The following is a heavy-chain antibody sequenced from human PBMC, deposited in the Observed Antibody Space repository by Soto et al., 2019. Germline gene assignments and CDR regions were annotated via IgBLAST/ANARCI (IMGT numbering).Heavy chain of an antibody. V-gene: IGHV3-48*02. Sequence: EVQLVESGGGLVQPGESLRLSCAASGFTFSSYSMNWVRQAPGKGLEWVSYIHNSSSTIYYADSVRGRFTISRDNAKNSLYLQMNSLRDEDTAVYYCARGVQIIVLLPAAIDYCGQGTVVTVSS. CDR1: GFTFSSYS. CDR2: IHNSSSTI. D-gene: IGHD2-2*01. CDR3: ARGVQIIVLLPAAIDY. J-gene: IGHJ4*02.